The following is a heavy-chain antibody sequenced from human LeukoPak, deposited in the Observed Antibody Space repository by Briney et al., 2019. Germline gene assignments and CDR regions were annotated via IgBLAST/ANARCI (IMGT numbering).Heavy chain of an antibody. J-gene: IGHJ4*02. Sequence: PGGSLRLSCAASGFTFSSYSMNWVRQAPGKGLEWVSAISGSGGSTYYADSVKGRFTISRDNSKNTLYLQMNSLRAEDTAVYYCARDSYRGPRIAAPDYWGQGTLVTVSS. D-gene: IGHD6-13*01. V-gene: IGHV3-23*01. CDR2: ISGSGGST. CDR1: GFTFSSYS. CDR3: ARDSYRGPRIAAPDY.